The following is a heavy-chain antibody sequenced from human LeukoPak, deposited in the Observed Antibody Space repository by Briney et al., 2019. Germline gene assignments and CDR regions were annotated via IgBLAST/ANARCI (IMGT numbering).Heavy chain of an antibody. D-gene: IGHD3-3*01. CDR2: IMSSSRNI. CDR1: GFSFGSYS. J-gene: IGHJ6*03. V-gene: IGHV3-21*01. CDR3: ATTRAPSNGRVLYYMDV. Sequence: GGSLRLSCGASGFSFGSYSMNWVRQAPGKALEWVSSIMSSSRNIYYADSVKGRFTISRDNAKNSLYPQLSSLRAEDTAVYYCATTRAPSNGRVLYYMDVWGKGTTVTVSS.